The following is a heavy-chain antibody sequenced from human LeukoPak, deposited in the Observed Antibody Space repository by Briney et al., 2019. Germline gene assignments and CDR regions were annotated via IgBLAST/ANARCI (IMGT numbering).Heavy chain of an antibody. CDR2: IYSGGST. CDR3: ARGFEFGYCSSTSCSTGL. CDR1: GFTVSSNY. D-gene: IGHD2-2*03. V-gene: IGHV3-66*01. Sequence: GGSLRLSCAASGFTVSSNYMSWVRRAPGKGLEWVSVIYSGGSTYYADSVKGRFTISRDNSKNTLYLQMNSLRAEDTAVYYCARGFEFGYCSSTSCSTGLWGQGTLVTVSS. J-gene: IGHJ4*02.